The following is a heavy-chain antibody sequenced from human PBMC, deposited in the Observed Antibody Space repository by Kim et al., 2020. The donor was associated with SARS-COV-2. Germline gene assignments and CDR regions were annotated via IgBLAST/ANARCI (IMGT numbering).Heavy chain of an antibody. J-gene: IGHJ4*02. D-gene: IGHD6-19*01. CDR3: ARGIIAVAGTRGRYFDY. CDR2: INPNSGGT. V-gene: IGHV1-2*04. Sequence: ASVKVSCKASGYTFTGYYMHWVRQAPGQGLEWMGWINPNSGGTNYAQKFQGWVTMTRDTSISTAYMELSRLRSDDTAVYYCARGIIAVAGTRGRYFDYWGQGTLVTVSS. CDR1: GYTFTGYY.